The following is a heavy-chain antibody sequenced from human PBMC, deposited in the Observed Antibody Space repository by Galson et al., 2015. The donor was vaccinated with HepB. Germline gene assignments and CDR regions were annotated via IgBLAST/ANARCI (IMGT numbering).Heavy chain of an antibody. CDR3: VRATYDGFWSGYYVLNNNDNRLLDY. CDR2: ISAYNGNT. Sequence: SVKVSCKASGYTFTSYGISWVRQAPGQGLEWMGWISAYNGNTNYAQKLQGRVTMSTETSTSTAYMELRSLRSDDTAVYYCVRATYDGFWSGYYVLNNNDNRLLDYWGQGTLAT. D-gene: IGHD3-3*01. V-gene: IGHV1-18*01. CDR1: GYTFTSYG. J-gene: IGHJ4*02.